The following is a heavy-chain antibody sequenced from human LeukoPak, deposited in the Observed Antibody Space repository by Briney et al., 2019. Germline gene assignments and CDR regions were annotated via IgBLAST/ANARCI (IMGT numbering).Heavy chain of an antibody. J-gene: IGHJ6*02. CDR2: IYSGGST. CDR3: ARVDGSESYFYYYYGMDV. CDR1: GFTVSSNY. V-gene: IGHV3-53*01. D-gene: IGHD3-10*01. Sequence: GGSLRRSCSASGFTVSSNYMIWVRQAPGKGLEWVSGIYSGGSTYYADSVKCRFSISRDNSKNTPYLQMTSLRAQDTVVYYCARVDGSESYFYYYYGMDVWGQGTTVTVSS.